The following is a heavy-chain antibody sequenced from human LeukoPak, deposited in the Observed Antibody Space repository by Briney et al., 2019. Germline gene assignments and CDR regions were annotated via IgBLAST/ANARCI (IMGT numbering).Heavy chain of an antibody. V-gene: IGHV3-53*01. CDR2: IYSDNT. CDR3: ARDLSGDYAWFDP. D-gene: IGHD4-17*01. CDR1: GFTVSSNS. J-gene: IGHJ5*02. Sequence: GGSLRLSCTVSGFTVSSNSMSWVRQAPGKGLEWVSFIYSDNTHYSDSVKGRFTISRDNSKNTPYLQMNSLRAEDTAVYYCARDLSGDYAWFDPWGQGTLVTVSS.